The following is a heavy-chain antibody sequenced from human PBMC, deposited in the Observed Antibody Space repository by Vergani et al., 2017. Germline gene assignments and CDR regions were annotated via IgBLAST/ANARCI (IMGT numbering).Heavy chain of an antibody. CDR3: ARGSYYGSGTYVDP. CDR1: GSTVSGNY. Sequence: VQLVESGGGVVQPGRSLRLSCAASGSTVSGNYMPWVRQAPGKGLEWVSHIYSGDETYYADSVKGRVTISRDTSKNTLHLQINNLRVEDTAVYYCARGSYYGSGTYVDPWGQGTLVTVSS. J-gene: IGHJ5*02. V-gene: IGHV3-66*02. D-gene: IGHD3-10*01. CDR2: IYSGDET.